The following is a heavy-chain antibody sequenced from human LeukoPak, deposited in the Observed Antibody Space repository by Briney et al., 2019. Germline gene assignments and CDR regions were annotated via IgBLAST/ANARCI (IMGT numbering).Heavy chain of an antibody. Sequence: GGSLRLSCAASGFTFSSYSMIWVRQAPGKGLEWVSTISSSSGYTYYAESAKGRFTISRDNAKNSLYLQMNSLRAEDTAVYYCGRDFSYWGQGTLVTVAS. CDR1: GFTFSSYS. CDR3: GRDFSY. CDR2: ISSSSGYT. J-gene: IGHJ4*02. V-gene: IGHV3-21*01.